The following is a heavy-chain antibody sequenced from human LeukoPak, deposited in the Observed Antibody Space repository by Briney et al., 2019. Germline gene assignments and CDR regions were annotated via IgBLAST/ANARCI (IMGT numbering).Heavy chain of an antibody. CDR2: ISYDGSNK. Sequence: PGRSLRLSCAASGFTFSSYGMYWVRQAPGKGLEWVAVISYDGSNKYYADSVKGRFTISRDNSKNTLYLQMNSLRTEDTAVYYCAKEEWLGTFDYWGQGTLVTVSS. V-gene: IGHV3-30*18. J-gene: IGHJ4*02. D-gene: IGHD6-19*01. CDR3: AKEEWLGTFDY. CDR1: GFTFSSYG.